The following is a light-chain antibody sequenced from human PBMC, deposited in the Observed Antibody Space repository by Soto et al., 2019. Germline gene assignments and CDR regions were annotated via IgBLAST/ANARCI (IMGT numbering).Light chain of an antibody. CDR2: GAS. CDR1: QSVSSSH. Sequence: EIVLTPSPGTLSLSPGERATLSCRASQSVSSSHLAWYQQKPGQAPRLLISGASSRATGIPDRFTGSGSGTDFTLTISRLEPEDFAVYYCQQYGSSPRTFGQGTKVEIK. CDR3: QQYGSSPRT. J-gene: IGKJ1*01. V-gene: IGKV3-20*01.